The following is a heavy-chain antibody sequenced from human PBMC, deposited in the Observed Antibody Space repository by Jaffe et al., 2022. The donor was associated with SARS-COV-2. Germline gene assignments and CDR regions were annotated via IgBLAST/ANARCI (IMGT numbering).Heavy chain of an antibody. CDR2: IFSNDEK. D-gene: IGHD6-13*01. CDR1: GFSLSNARMG. J-gene: IGHJ3*02. CDR3: ARIFRHSSWYERWIGGGDAFDI. Sequence: QVTLKESGPVLVKPTETLTLTCTVSGFSLSNARMGVSWIRQPPGKALEWLAHIFSNDEKSYSTSLKSRLTISKDTSKSQVVLTMTNMDPVDTATYYCARIFRHSSWYERWIGGGDAFDIWGQGTMVTVSS. V-gene: IGHV2-26*01.